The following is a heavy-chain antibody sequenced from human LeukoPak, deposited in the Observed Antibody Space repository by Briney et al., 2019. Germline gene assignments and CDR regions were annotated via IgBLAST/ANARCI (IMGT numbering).Heavy chain of an antibody. J-gene: IGHJ4*02. V-gene: IGHV3-48*03. D-gene: IGHD3-10*01. CDR1: GFTFSSYE. CDR2: ISSSGSTI. Sequence: GGSLRLSCAASGFTFSSYEMNWVRQAPGKGLEWVSYISSSGSTIYYADSVKGRFTISRDNAKNSLYLQMNSLRAEDTAVYYYASSYITMVRGVITSPYDYWGQGTLVTVSS. CDR3: ASSYITMVRGVITSPYDY.